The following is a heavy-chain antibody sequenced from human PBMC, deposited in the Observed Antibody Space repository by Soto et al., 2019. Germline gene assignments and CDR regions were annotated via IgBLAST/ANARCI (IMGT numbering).Heavy chain of an antibody. CDR3: AKDWGSSGWYNWFDP. CDR1: GFTFSTSG. Sequence: QVQLVESGGGVVQSGRSLRLSCAASGFTFSTSGMHWIRQAPGKGLEWVAMISHDGGATYYVDSVKGRFTISRDTDKNTLHLQMDSLRPEDTATYYCAKDWGSSGWYNWFDPWGHGTLVTVSS. J-gene: IGHJ5*02. V-gene: IGHV3-30*18. D-gene: IGHD6-13*01. CDR2: ISHDGGAT.